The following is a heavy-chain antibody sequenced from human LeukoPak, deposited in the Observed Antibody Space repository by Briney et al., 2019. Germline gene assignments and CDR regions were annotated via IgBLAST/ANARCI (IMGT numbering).Heavy chain of an antibody. V-gene: IGHV1-2*06. CDR3: ARLVIGYCSGGSCCDGFDY. D-gene: IGHD2-15*01. CDR1: GYTFTGYY. CDR2: INPNSGGT. J-gene: IGHJ4*02. Sequence: ASVKVSCKASGYTFTGYYMHWVRQAPGQGLEWMGRINPNSGGTNYAQKFQGRVTMTRDTSISTAYMELSRLRSDDTAVYYCARLVIGYCSGGSCCDGFDYWGQGTLVTVSS.